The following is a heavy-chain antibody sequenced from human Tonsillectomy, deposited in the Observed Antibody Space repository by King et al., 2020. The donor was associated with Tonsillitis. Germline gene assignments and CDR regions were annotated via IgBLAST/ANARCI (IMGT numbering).Heavy chain of an antibody. CDR1: GGTFSSYA. V-gene: IGHV1-69*04. CDR2: IIPILGIA. CDR3: APVGSCDALDLFDY. D-gene: IGHD2-2*01. J-gene: IGHJ4*02. Sequence: QLVQSGAEVKKPGSSVKVSCKASGGTFSSYAISWVRQAPGQGLEWMGRIIPILGIANYAQKFQGRVTITADKSTSTAYMELSSLRSEDTAVYYCAPVGSCDALDLFDYWSQGTLVTVS.